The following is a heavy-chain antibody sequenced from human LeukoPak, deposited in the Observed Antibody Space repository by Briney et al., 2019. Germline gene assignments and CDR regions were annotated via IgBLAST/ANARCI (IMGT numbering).Heavy chain of an antibody. Sequence: SETLSLTCAVYGGSFSGYYWSWIRQPPGKGLEWIGEINHSGSTNYNPSLKSRVTISVDTSKNQFSLKLSSVTAADTAVYYCARGIVGATNYYCMDVWGQGTTVTVSS. V-gene: IGHV4-34*01. J-gene: IGHJ6*02. CDR2: INHSGST. D-gene: IGHD1-26*01. CDR3: ARGIVGATNYYCMDV. CDR1: GGSFSGYY.